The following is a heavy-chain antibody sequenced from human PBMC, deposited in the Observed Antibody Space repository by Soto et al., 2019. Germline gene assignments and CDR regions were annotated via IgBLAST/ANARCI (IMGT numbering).Heavy chain of an antibody. CDR3: AIGLVSVY. D-gene: IGHD3-9*01. Sequence: GASVEVGSKSSGGTVSSSVIGWVRKAPGQGLEWMGGIIPIFGTANYAQKFQGRVTITADESTSTAYMELSSLRSEDTAVYYCAIGLVSVYWGQGTLVTVS. V-gene: IGHV1-69*13. CDR1: GGTVSSSV. CDR2: IIPIFGTA. J-gene: IGHJ4*02.